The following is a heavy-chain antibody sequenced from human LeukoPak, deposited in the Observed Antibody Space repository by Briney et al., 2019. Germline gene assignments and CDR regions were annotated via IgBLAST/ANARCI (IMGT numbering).Heavy chain of an antibody. D-gene: IGHD3-10*01. Sequence: ASVEVSCKASGYTFTSYAMNWVRQAPGQGLEWMGWINTNTGNPTYAPGFTVRLVFSLHTSVITACMQISSLKAEDTAVYYCASQGPLTMVRGWGQGTLVTVSS. CDR2: INTNTGNP. V-gene: IGHV7-4-1*02. CDR3: ASQGPLTMVRG. J-gene: IGHJ4*02. CDR1: GYTFTSYA.